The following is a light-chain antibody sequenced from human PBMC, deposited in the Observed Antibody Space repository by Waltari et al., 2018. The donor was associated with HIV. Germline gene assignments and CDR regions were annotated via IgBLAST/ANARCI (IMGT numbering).Light chain of an antibody. V-gene: IGLV2-14*01. Sequence: QSALTQPASVSGSPGQSVTISCTGTSSDIGGYNYVSWYQQHPGKAPKLIISEVSNRPSGVSDRFSGSKSGNTASLTISGLQAEDEADYYCCSYTSTTAFDVFGTETRVSVL. CDR2: EVS. J-gene: IGLJ1*01. CDR1: SSDIGGYNY. CDR3: CSYTSTTAFDV.